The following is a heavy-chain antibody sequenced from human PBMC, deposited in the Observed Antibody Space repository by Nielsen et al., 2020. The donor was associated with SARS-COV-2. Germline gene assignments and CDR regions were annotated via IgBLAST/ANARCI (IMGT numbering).Heavy chain of an antibody. V-gene: IGHV3-21*01. D-gene: IGHD5-18*01. CDR3: ARDIGGYSYGLFDY. Sequence: GGSLRLSCAASGFTFSSYSMNWVRQAPGKGLEWVSSISSSSSYIYYADSVKGRLTISRDNAKNSLYLQMNSLRAEDTAVYYCARDIGGYSYGLFDYWGQGTLVTVSS. J-gene: IGHJ4*02. CDR1: GFTFSSYS. CDR2: ISSSSSYI.